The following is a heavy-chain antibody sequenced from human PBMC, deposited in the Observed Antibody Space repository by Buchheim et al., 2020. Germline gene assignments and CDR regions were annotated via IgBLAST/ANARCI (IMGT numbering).Heavy chain of an antibody. Sequence: QVQLQQWGAGLLKPSETLSLTCAVYGGSFSGYYWSWIRQPPGKGLEWIGEINHSGSTNYNPSLKSRVTISVDTSKNQFSLKLGSVTAADTAVYYCARWSQQLAPYYYYGMDVWGQGTT. J-gene: IGHJ6*02. CDR2: INHSGST. V-gene: IGHV4-34*01. CDR3: ARWSQQLAPYYYYGMDV. CDR1: GGSFSGYY. D-gene: IGHD6-13*01.